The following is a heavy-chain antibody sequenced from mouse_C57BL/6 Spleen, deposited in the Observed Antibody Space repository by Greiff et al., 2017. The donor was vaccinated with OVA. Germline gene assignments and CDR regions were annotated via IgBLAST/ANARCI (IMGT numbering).Heavy chain of an antibody. CDR3: ARRNWDVEAMDY. CDR2: ISSGSSTI. CDR1: GFTFSDYG. Sequence: EVKLMESGGGLVKPGGSLKLSCAASGFTFSDYGMHWVRQAPEKGLEWVAYISSGSSTIYYADTVKGRFTISRDNAKNTLFLQMTSLRSEDTAMXYCARRNWDVEAMDYWGQGTSVTVSS. D-gene: IGHD4-1*01. J-gene: IGHJ4*01. V-gene: IGHV5-17*01.